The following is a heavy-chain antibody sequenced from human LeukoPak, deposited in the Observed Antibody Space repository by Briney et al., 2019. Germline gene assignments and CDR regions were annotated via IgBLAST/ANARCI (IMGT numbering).Heavy chain of an antibody. D-gene: IGHD2/OR15-2a*01. J-gene: IGHJ3*02. V-gene: IGHV5-51*01. CDR2: IYPGDSDT. CDR1: GYSFTSYW. CDR3: ARRIFLGSPTNDAFDI. Sequence: ESLKISCKGSGYSFTSYWIGWVRQMPGKGLEWMGIIYPGDSDTRYSPSFQGQVTISADKSISTAYLQWSSLKASDTAMYYCARRIFLGSPTNDAFDIWGQGTMVTVSS.